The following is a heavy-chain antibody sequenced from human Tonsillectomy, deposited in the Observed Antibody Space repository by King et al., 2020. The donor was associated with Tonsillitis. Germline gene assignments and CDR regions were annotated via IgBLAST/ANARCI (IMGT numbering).Heavy chain of an antibody. Sequence: VQLVESGGGVVQPGRSLRLSCAASGFTFSSYAMHWVRQAPGKGLEWVAVISYDGSNKYYADSVTGRFTISRDNSKNTLYLQMNSLRAEDTAVYYCARDSGSGWHCFDYWGQGTLVTVSS. J-gene: IGHJ4*02. D-gene: IGHD6-19*01. CDR2: ISYDGSNK. V-gene: IGHV3-30-3*01. CDR3: ARDSGSGWHCFDY. CDR1: GFTFSSYA.